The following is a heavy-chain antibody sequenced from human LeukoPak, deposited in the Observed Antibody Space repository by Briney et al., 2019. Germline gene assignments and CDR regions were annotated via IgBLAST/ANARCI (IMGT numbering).Heavy chain of an antibody. CDR3: TRLPKSRLNYYGLDV. CDR2: IKTKADNHAT. J-gene: IGHJ6*02. D-gene: IGHD2-2*01. Sequence: PGGSLRLSCAASGFIFSDSAMHWVRQASGKGLEWVGRIKTKADNHATAYAASVRGRFTISRDDSKNTAYLQMNSLKAEDTAVYYCTRLPKSRLNYYGLDVWGQGATVTVSS. V-gene: IGHV3-73*01. CDR1: GFIFSDSA.